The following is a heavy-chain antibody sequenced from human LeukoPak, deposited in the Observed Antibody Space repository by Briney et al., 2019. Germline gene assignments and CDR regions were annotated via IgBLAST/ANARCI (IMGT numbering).Heavy chain of an antibody. J-gene: IGHJ4*02. Sequence: GGSLRLSCAASGFTFSSYAMSWVRQAPGKGLEWVSAISGSGGSTYYADSVKGRFTISRDNSKNTLYLQMNSLRAEDTAVYYCAQGGSSLYFFDYWGQGTLVTVSS. D-gene: IGHD1-26*01. CDR1: GFTFSSYA. CDR3: AQGGSSLYFFDY. V-gene: IGHV3-23*01. CDR2: ISGSGGST.